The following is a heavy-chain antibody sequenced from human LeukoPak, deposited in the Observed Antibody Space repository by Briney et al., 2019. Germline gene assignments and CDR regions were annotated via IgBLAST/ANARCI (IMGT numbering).Heavy chain of an antibody. D-gene: IGHD6-13*01. CDR1: GYTLTELS. V-gene: IGHV1-24*01. CDR2: FDPEDGET. J-gene: IGHJ3*02. Sequence: ASVKVSCKVSGYTLTELSMHWVRQAPGKGLEWMGGFDPEDGETIYAQKFQGRVTMTEDTSTDTAYMELSSLRSEDTAVYYCATVQQQLAPGAFDIWGQGTMVTVSS. CDR3: ATVQQQLAPGAFDI.